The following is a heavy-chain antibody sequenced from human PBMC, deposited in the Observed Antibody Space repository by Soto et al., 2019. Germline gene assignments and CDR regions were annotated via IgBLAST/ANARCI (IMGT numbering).Heavy chain of an antibody. CDR2: IYYSGST. J-gene: IGHJ4*02. V-gene: IGHV4-31*03. CDR1: GGSISSGGYY. D-gene: IGHD6-6*01. Sequence: SETLSLTCTVSGGSISSGGYYWSWIRQHPGKGLEWIGYIYYSGSTYYNPSLKSRVTISVDTSKNQFSLKLSSVTAADTAVYYCARTKMDSSSSSPVYYYFDYWGQGTLVTVSS. CDR3: ARTKMDSSSSSPVYYYFDY.